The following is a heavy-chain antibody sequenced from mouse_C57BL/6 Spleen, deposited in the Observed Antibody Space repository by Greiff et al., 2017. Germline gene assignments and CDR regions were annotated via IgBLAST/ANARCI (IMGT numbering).Heavy chain of an antibody. V-gene: IGHV1-72*01. Sequence: VKVVESGAELVKPGASVKLSCKASGYTFTSYWMHWVKQRPGRGLEWIGRIDPNSGGTKYNEKFKSKATLTVDKPSSTAYMQLSSLTSEDSAVYYCARYYTPGIAWFAYWGQGTLVTVSA. CDR1: GYTFTSYW. CDR3: ARYYTPGIAWFAY. CDR2: IDPNSGGT. D-gene: IGHD2-12*01. J-gene: IGHJ3*01.